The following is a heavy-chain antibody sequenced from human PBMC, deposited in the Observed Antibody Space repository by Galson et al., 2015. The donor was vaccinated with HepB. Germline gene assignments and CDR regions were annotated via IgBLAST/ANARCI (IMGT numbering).Heavy chain of an antibody. J-gene: IGHJ3*02. V-gene: IGHV1-69*13. Sequence: SVKVSCKASGGTFSSYAISWVRQAPGQGLEWMGGIIPIFGTANYAQKFQGRVTITADESTSTAYMELSSLRSEDTAVYYCARVMGESVIRAFDIWGQGTMVTVSS. CDR2: IIPIFGTA. CDR3: ARVMGESVIRAFDI. D-gene: IGHD3-16*01. CDR1: GGTFSSYA.